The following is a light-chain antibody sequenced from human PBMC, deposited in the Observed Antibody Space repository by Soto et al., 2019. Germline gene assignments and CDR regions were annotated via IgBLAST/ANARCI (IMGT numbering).Light chain of an antibody. CDR3: SSYAGSTNYV. CDR1: SSDVGGYNY. Sequence: QSALTQPPSASGSPGQSVTISCTGTSSDVGGYNYVSWYQQHPGKAPKLMIYEVSLRPSGVPDRFSGSKSGNTASLTVSGLQAEGEADYYCSSYAGSTNYVFGTGTKVTVL. CDR2: EVS. V-gene: IGLV2-8*01. J-gene: IGLJ1*01.